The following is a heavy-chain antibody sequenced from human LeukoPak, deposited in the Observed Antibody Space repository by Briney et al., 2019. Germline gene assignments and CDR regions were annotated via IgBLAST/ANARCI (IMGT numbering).Heavy chain of an antibody. V-gene: IGHV3-33*01. Sequence: GGSLRLSCAAAGFTFNNYGMHWVRQAPGKGLEGVAVIWYDGYNEFYADSVKGRFTISRDNSKNTLYLQMDSLRAEDTAVYYCARPSYYGSESQLYYFGYWGQGTLVTVSS. J-gene: IGHJ4*02. CDR1: GFTFNNYG. CDR2: IWYDGYNE. CDR3: ARPSYYGSESQLYYFGY. D-gene: IGHD3-10*01.